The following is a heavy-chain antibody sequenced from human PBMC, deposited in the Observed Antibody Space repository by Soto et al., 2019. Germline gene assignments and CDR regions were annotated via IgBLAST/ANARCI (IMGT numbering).Heavy chain of an antibody. V-gene: IGHV1-69*01. CDR1: GGSFNNYA. J-gene: IGHJ6*02. CDR3: AVAMVREILIFESSGMHV. CDR2: IIPNFETP. D-gene: IGHD3-10*01. Sequence: QVHLVQSGAEVKKPGSSVKVSCKTSGGSFNNYAVSWVRQAPGQGLEWMGGIIPNFETPNYAQKVQDRVTILADESTSTVYMALMSLRSNDTAVYYCAVAMVREILIFESSGMHVWGQGTTVIVSS.